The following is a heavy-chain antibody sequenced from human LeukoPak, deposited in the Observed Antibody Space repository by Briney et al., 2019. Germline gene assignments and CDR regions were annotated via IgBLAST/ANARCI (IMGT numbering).Heavy chain of an antibody. CDR3: ARDPYSSSSLDY. CDR2: ISRSSSTI. CDR1: GFTLSSHS. J-gene: IGHJ4*02. D-gene: IGHD6-13*01. Sequence: GGSLRLSCAASGFTLSSHSMNWVRQAPGKGLEWVSYISRSSSTIYYADSVKGRFTISRDNAKNSLYLQMNSLRAEDTAVYYCARDPYSSSSLDYWGQGTLVTVSS. V-gene: IGHV3-48*01.